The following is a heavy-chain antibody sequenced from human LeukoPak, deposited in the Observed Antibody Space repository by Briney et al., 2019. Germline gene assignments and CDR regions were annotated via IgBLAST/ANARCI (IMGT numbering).Heavy chain of an antibody. V-gene: IGHV3-7*01. J-gene: IGHJ4*02. D-gene: IGHD4-17*01. CDR1: GFTFSNYW. CDR3: ARARDYGFDY. Sequence: GGSLRLSCAASGFTFSNYWMSWVRQPPGKGLEWVANINEDGSEKYYVHSVKGRFTISRDNAKNSLYLQMKSLRADDTAVYFCARARDYGFDYWGQGTLVTVSS. CDR2: INEDGSEK.